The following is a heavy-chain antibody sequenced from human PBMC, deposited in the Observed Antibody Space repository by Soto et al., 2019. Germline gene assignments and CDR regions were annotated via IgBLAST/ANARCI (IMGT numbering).Heavy chain of an antibody. D-gene: IGHD2-2*01. V-gene: IGHV1-18*01. CDR1: GYTFTSYG. J-gene: IGHJ6*03. CDR3: ARVGEIVVVPAATPYYYYMDV. Sequence: ASVKVSCKASGYTFTSYGISWVRQAPGQGLEWMGWTSAYNGNTNYAQKLQGRVTMTTDTSTSTAYMELRSLRSDDTAVYYCARVGEIVVVPAATPYYYYMDVWGKGTTVTVSS. CDR2: TSAYNGNT.